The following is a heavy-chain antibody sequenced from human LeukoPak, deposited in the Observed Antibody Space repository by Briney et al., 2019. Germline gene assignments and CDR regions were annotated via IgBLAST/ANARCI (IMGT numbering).Heavy chain of an antibody. CDR3: ARDEVSDIHIDH. CDR1: GFTFRDYW. CDR2: IHPEGSDI. V-gene: IGHV3-74*01. Sequence: GGSLRLSCAASGFTFRDYWMHWVRQVPEKGLLWVAYIHPEGSDIRYAYSVKGRFSISRYNAKNTLYLQMNSLRVEDSGVYCCARDEVSDIHIDHWGQGILVTVSS. D-gene: IGHD5/OR15-5a*01. J-gene: IGHJ4*02.